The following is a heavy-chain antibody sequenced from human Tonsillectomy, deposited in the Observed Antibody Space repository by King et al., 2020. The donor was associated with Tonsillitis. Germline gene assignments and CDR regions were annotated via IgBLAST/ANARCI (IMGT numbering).Heavy chain of an antibody. CDR1: GFTFGDYG. V-gene: IGHV3-49*03. CDR3: SREGELLDRFDY. Sequence: VQLVESGGGLVQPGRSLRLSCTASGFTFGDYGMSWFRQAPGKGLEWVGFIRSKAYGGTTEYAASVRGRFSISRDDSKSFAYLQMNSLKTEDTAVYYCSREGELLDRFDYWGQGTLVTVSS. D-gene: IGHD1-26*01. CDR2: IRSKAYGGTT. J-gene: IGHJ4*02.